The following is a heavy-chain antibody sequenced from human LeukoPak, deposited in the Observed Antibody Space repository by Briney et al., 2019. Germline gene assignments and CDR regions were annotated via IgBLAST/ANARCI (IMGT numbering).Heavy chain of an antibody. CDR2: IYYNGRT. CDR1: GASVSSGPYY. J-gene: IGHJ5*01. Sequence: SETLSLTCGVSGASVSSGPYYWGWIRQPPGKGLEWIASIYYNGRTYFNPSLKSRVTLSVDTSKSQFSLSLSSVTAADTAVYYCVRHEWDTQNCFDSWGRGNLVTVSS. V-gene: IGHV4-39*01. CDR3: VRHEWDTQNCFDS. D-gene: IGHD1-26*01.